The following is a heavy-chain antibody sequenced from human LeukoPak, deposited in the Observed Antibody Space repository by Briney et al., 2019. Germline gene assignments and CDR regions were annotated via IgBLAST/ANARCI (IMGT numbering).Heavy chain of an antibody. CDR2: ISGSGGST. J-gene: IGHJ4*02. CDR3: AKFTSITIFGRDYFDY. CDR1: GFTFSSYA. D-gene: IGHD3-3*01. V-gene: IGHV3-23*01. Sequence: GGSLRLSCAASGFTFSSYAMSWVRQAPGKGLEWVSAISGSGGSTYYADSVKGRFTISRDNSKNTLYLQMNSLRAEDTAVYYCAKFTSITIFGRDYFDYWGQGTLVTVSS.